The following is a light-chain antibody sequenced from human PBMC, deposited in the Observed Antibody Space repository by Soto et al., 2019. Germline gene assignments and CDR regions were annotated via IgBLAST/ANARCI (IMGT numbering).Light chain of an antibody. CDR1: QNINHW. V-gene: IGKV1-5*01. Sequence: DVQMTQSPSTLSASVGDRAIITCRASQNINHWLAWHQQKPGRAPKVLIYEVSNLESGVPSRFSGSRSGTEFTLTISGLQPDDFATYYCQQYNTYPWTFGPGTQVEV. CDR3: QQYNTYPWT. CDR2: EVS. J-gene: IGKJ1*01.